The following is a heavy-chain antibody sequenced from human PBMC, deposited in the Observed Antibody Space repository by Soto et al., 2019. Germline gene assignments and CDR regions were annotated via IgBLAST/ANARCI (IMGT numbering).Heavy chain of an antibody. V-gene: IGHV3-23*01. CDR2: LSGSGKTT. Sequence: GGSLRLSCAVTGFHFGIYVMNWVRQSPGKGLEWVSGLSGSGKTTYYTDSVTGRFTISRDNSRNILYLQMSSLRADDSAIYYCAKKAVPDSGIQYYGLDVWGQGNKVTAP. CDR1: GFHFGIYV. J-gene: IGHJ6*02. D-gene: IGHD2-21*02. CDR3: AKKAVPDSGIQYYGLDV.